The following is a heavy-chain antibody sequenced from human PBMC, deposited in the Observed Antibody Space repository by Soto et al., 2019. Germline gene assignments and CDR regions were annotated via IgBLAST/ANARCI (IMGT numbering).Heavy chain of an antibody. V-gene: IGHV3-30-3*01. CDR1: GFTLSGYV. CDR3: ATGRKWEPSYCIDV. D-gene: IGHD1-26*01. Sequence: GGSLRLSCAASGFTLSGYVLHWVRQAPGKGLEWVALISYDGSDKNYGDSVKGRFTISRDNSKHTLYLQMDSLRAEDTAMSYCATGRKWEPSYCIDVWCQGTTVTVSS. CDR2: ISYDGSDK. J-gene: IGHJ6*02.